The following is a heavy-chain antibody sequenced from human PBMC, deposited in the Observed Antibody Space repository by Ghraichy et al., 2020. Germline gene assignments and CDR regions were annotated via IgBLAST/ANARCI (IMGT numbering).Heavy chain of an antibody. V-gene: IGHV6-1*01. CDR1: GDSVSSNTAA. CDR2: TYYRSKWYH. D-gene: IGHD5-24*01. Sequence: LRLSCAISGDSVSSNTAAWNWVRQSPSGGLEFLGRTYYRSKWYHDYAPSVKSRIIISPDTSKNQFFLQLNSVTPEDTAVYYCARKGRDGYLDYWGQGTLVTVSS. CDR3: ARKGRDGYLDY. J-gene: IGHJ4*02.